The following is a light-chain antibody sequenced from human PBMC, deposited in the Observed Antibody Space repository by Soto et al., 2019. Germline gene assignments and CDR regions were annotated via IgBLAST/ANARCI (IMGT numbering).Light chain of an antibody. CDR3: QQYGSSTGFT. CDR2: SAS. V-gene: IGKV3-20*01. Sequence: EIVLTQSPGTLSLSPGERGTLSCRASQNLGTLYLAWFQQKSGQAPRLLIYSASRRATGIPDRFSGSGSGTDFTLTISRLEPEDFAMYYCQQYGSSTGFTFGPGTKVDIK. J-gene: IGKJ3*01. CDR1: QNLGTLY.